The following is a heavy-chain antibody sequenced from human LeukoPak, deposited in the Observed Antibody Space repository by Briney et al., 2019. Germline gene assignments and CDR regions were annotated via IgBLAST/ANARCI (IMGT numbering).Heavy chain of an antibody. CDR3: ARRNLYYYDSSGYYGGYYFDY. CDR1: GYSFTSYW. CDR2: IDPSDSYT. V-gene: IGHV5-10-1*01. D-gene: IGHD3-22*01. J-gene: IGHJ4*02. Sequence: GESLRISCKGSGYSFTSYWISWVRQMPGIGLEWMGRIDPSDSYTNYSPSFQGHVTISADKSISTAYLQWSSLKASDTAMYYCARRNLYYYDSSGYYGGYYFDYWGQGTLVTVSS.